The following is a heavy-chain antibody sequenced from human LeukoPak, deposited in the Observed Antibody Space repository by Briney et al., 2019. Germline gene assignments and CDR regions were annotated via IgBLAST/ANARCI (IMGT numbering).Heavy chain of an antibody. CDR3: ARSSLERHYSFDF. Sequence: GGSLRLSCAASGFTFSSYAMSWVRQAPGKGLEWVSAISGSGGSTYYADSVKGRFTISRDNSKNTLYLQMNSLRAEDTAMYFCARSSLERHYSFDFWGRGTLVTVSS. CDR1: GFTFSSYA. D-gene: IGHD1-1*01. J-gene: IGHJ4*02. CDR2: ISGSGGST. V-gene: IGHV3-23*01.